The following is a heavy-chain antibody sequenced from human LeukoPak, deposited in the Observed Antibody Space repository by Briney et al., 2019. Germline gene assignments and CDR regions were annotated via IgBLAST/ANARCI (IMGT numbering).Heavy chain of an antibody. CDR2: ITIRGNTI. V-gene: IGHV3-11*01. Sequence: GGSLRLSCAASGFTFSDYYMSWIRQAPGKGLEWVSYITIRGNTIYYADSVKGRFTISRDNSKNTLYLQMNSLRAEDTAVYYCATWRLRTGSWFNFDYWGQGTLVTVSS. J-gene: IGHJ4*02. CDR3: ATWRLRTGSWFNFDY. CDR1: GFTFSDYY. D-gene: IGHD6-13*01.